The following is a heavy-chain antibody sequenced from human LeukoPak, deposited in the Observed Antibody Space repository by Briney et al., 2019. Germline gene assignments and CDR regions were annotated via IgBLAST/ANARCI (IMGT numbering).Heavy chain of an antibody. CDR3: ARVNYYGSGSYQYYFDY. J-gene: IGHJ4*02. CDR2: IYYSGST. Sequence: SETRSLTCTVSGGSISSGGYYWSWIRQHPGKGLEWIGYIYYSGSTYYNPSLKSRVTISVDTSKNQFSLKLSSVTAADTAVYYCARVNYYGSGSYQYYFDYWGQGTLVTVSS. D-gene: IGHD3-10*01. CDR1: GGSISSGGYY. V-gene: IGHV4-31*03.